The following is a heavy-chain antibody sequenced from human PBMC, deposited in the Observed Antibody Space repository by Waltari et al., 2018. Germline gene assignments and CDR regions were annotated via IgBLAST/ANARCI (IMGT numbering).Heavy chain of an antibody. CDR1: GFTFSSHW. V-gene: IGHV3-7*04. D-gene: IGHD4-17*01. CDR2: RKKDGSEA. CDR3: ARADYGGTADYDY. Sequence: EVQLVESGGGLVQPGGSLRLSCAASGFTFSSHWMTWVRQAPGKGLEWLANRKKDGSEAYYGDSVKGRFTISRDNTKNSLYLQMNSLRVEDTAVYYCARADYGGTADYDYWGQGTQVTVSS. J-gene: IGHJ4*02.